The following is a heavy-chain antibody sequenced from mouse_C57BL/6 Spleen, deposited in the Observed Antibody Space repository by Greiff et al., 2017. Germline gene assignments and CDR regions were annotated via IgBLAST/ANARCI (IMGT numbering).Heavy chain of an antibody. J-gene: IGHJ3*01. V-gene: IGHV1-18*01. CDR2: INPNNGGT. CDR1: GYTFTDYN. Sequence: VQLQQSGPELVKPGASVKIPCKASGYTFTDYNMDWVKQSHGKSLEWIGDINPNNGGTIYNQKFKGKATLTVDKSSSTAYMELRSLTSEDTAVYYCARELDSSGPFAYWGQGTLVTVSA. D-gene: IGHD3-2*02. CDR3: ARELDSSGPFAY.